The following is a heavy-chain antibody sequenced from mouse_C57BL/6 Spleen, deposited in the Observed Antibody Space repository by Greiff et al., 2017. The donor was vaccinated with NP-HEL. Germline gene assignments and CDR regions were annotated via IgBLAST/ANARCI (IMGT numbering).Heavy chain of an antibody. J-gene: IGHJ4*01. CDR1: GFTFSDYY. CDR2: ISNGGGST. Sequence: EVMLVESGGGLVQPGGSLKLSCAASGFTFSDYYMYWVRRTPEKRLEWVAYISNGGGSTYYPDTVKGRFTISRDNAKNTLYLQMSRLKSEDTAMYYCARQDYGYAMDYWGQGTSVTVSS. D-gene: IGHD1-1*02. V-gene: IGHV5-12*01. CDR3: ARQDYGYAMDY.